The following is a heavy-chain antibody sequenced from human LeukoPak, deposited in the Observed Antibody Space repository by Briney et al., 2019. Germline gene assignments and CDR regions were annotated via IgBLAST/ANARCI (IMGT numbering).Heavy chain of an antibody. V-gene: IGHV3-7*05. J-gene: IGHJ3*02. D-gene: IGHD3-22*01. CDR1: GFTFSSYW. CDR2: IKQDGSEK. CDR3: AREFPDYYDSSGYYGAFDI. Sequence: PGGSLRLSCAASGFTFSSYWMSWVRQAPGKGLEWVANIKQDGSEKYYVDSVKGRFTISRDNAKNSLYLQMNSLRAEDTAVYYCAREFPDYYDSSGYYGAFDIWGQGTIVTVSS.